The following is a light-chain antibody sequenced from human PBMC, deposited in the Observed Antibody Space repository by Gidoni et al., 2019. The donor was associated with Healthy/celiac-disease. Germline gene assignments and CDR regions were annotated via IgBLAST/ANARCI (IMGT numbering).Light chain of an antibody. CDR2: LGS. J-gene: IGKJ4*01. CDR3: MQALQTPLT. V-gene: IGKV2-28*01. CDR1: QSLLHSNGYNY. Sequence: DIVMTQSPLSLPVTPGEPASISCRSSQSLLHSNGYNYLDCYLQKPGQSPQLLIYLGSNRASGVPDRFSGSGSGTDFTLKISRVEAEDVGVYYCMQALQTPLTFXGXTKVEIK.